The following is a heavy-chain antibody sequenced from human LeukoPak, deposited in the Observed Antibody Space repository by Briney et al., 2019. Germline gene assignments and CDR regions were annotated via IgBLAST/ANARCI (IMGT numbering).Heavy chain of an antibody. CDR2: YGGSGDYT. V-gene: IGHV3-23*01. D-gene: IGHD6-19*01. CDR1: RFTFSNYG. CDR3: AKGNSGWYLAFDY. J-gene: IGHJ4*02. Sequence: GGSLRLSCAGSRFTFSNYGFSSYGGSGDYTSYADSVKGRFTISRDNSKNTLYLQMNSLRAEDTAVYYCAKGNSGWYLAFDYWGQGTLVTVSS.